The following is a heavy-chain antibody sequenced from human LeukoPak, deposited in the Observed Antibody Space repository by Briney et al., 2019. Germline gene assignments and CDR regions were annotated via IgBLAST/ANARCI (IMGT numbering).Heavy chain of an antibody. V-gene: IGHV4-39*01. CDR1: GGSLSSSTTSY. Sequence: SETLSLTCTVSGGSLSSSTTSYWGWIRQPPGKGLEWIGSMNYGGTSHYNPSLKSRVTISVDTSKKHFSLKLTSVTAADTAVYYCARQIDPWAPFDPWGQGTLVTVSS. D-gene: IGHD3-9*01. CDR2: MNYGGTS. CDR3: ARQIDPWAPFDP. J-gene: IGHJ5*02.